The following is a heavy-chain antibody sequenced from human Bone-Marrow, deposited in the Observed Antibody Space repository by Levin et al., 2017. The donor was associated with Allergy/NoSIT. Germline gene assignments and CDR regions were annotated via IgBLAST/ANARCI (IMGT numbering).Heavy chain of an antibody. V-gene: IGHV4-61*02. CDR1: GGSLNSGSFY. J-gene: IGHJ4*02. D-gene: IGHD6-19*01. Sequence: SETLSLTCSVSGGSLNSGSFYWNWIRQPAGKGLEWIGRIYASGGSKYNPSLKSRGTRTVEKYKNQCTLNMTSMTAADTAIYFCARAKPQWPSYHFDYWGQGGRVTVSS. CDR2: IYASGGS. CDR3: ARAKPQWPSYHFDY.